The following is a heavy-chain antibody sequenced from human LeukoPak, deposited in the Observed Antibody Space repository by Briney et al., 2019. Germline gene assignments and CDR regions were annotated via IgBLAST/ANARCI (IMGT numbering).Heavy chain of an antibody. Sequence: GRSLRLSCAASGFTFRTYSIHWGRQAPGEGLEWVTVVSADGRTQLYSDSVKGRFTVSRDNSLNTLHLQMNSLKTEDTAVYYCAREFGHNRWYFDYWGQGALVTVSS. CDR1: GFTFRTYS. CDR2: VSADGRTQ. V-gene: IGHV3-30*03. J-gene: IGHJ4*02. D-gene: IGHD5-24*01. CDR3: AREFGHNRWYFDY.